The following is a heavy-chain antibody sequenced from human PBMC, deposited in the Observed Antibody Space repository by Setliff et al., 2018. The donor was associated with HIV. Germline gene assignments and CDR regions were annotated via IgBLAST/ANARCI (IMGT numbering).Heavy chain of an antibody. Sequence: GGSLRLSCTASGFSFDDYAMSWFRQAPGKGLEWVGFIRSKAYGGTTEYAASVKGRFTISRDDSKSNAYLQMNSLKTEDTAVYYCTRDHDYGDYPIDYWGQGTLVTVSS. V-gene: IGHV3-49*03. D-gene: IGHD4-17*01. J-gene: IGHJ4*02. CDR3: TRDHDYGDYPIDY. CDR1: GFSFDDYA. CDR2: IRSKAYGGTT.